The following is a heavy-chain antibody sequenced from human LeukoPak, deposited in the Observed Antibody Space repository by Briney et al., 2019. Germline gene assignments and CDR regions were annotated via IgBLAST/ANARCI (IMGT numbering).Heavy chain of an antibody. CDR2: IYYSGST. D-gene: IGHD1-26*01. CDR1: GGSISSYY. V-gene: IGHV4-59*01. Sequence: SETLSLTCTVSGGSISSYYWSWIRQPPGKGLDWIGYIYYSGSTNYNPSLKSRVTISVDTSKNQFSLKLSSVTAADTAVYYCASSLYSGSYGAADYWGQGTLVTVSS. CDR3: ASSLYSGSYGAADY. J-gene: IGHJ4*02.